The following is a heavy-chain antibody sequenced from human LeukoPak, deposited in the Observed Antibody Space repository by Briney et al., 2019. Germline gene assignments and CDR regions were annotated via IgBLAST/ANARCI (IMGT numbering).Heavy chain of an antibody. D-gene: IGHD1-26*01. CDR1: GFTFSSHW. Sequence: GGSLRLSCAASGFTFSSHWMHWVRQAPGKGLVGVSNINSDESSTYYADSVKGRFTISRDNAKNTLYLQMNSLRADDTAVYYCARGHLGALDYWGQGTLVTVSS. CDR2: INSDESST. CDR3: ARGHLGALDY. V-gene: IGHV3-74*01. J-gene: IGHJ4*02.